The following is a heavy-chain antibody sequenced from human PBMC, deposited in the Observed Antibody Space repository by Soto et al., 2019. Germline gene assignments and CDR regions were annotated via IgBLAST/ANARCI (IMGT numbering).Heavy chain of an antibody. Sequence: HVQLVQSGTEVKKPGASVRVSCMGSGYPFTTYYIHWVRQAPGQGLEWTGWIDPRSGGTVYEQKFQGRVTMTRATSISTVYMDLSGLTSDDTALYYCATDDYGIFPYWGQGSLVTVSS. D-gene: IGHD3-10*01. CDR3: ATDDYGIFPY. CDR2: IDPRSGGT. V-gene: IGHV1-2*02. J-gene: IGHJ4*02. CDR1: GYPFTTYY.